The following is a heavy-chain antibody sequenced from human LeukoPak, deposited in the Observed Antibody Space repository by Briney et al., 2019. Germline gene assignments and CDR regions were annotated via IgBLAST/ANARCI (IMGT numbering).Heavy chain of an antibody. Sequence: GGSLRLSCAASGLTLSFYGMHWVRQAPGKGLEWVAFIQYDGSNKYYADSVKGRFTISRDNSKNTLFLQMNSLRAEDTAIYYCAQNLQTFSGSYWLFDYWGQGPLVTVSS. CDR2: IQYDGSNK. CDR3: AQNLQTFSGSYWLFDY. CDR1: GLTLSFYG. J-gene: IGHJ4*02. D-gene: IGHD1-26*01. V-gene: IGHV3-30*02.